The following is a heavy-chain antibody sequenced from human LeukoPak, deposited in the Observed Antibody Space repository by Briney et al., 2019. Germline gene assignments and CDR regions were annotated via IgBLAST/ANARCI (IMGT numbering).Heavy chain of an antibody. V-gene: IGHV1-69*04. CDR2: IIPVLGVS. CDR3: TREGVYAPDGSGYHRDAFDI. D-gene: IGHD3-22*01. Sequence: PGASVKVSCKASGGSFSNYVITWVRQAPGQGLEWMGRIIPVLGVSNFARTFQGRVTITADKSTNTAHMELSRLESGDTAVYYCTREGVYAPDGSGYHRDAFDIWGRGTVVIVSS. CDR1: GGSFSNYV. J-gene: IGHJ3*02.